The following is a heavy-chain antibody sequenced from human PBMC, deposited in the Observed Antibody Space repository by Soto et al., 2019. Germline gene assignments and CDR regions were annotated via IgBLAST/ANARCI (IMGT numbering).Heavy chain of an antibody. V-gene: IGHV3-23*01. CDR3: AKALSDADYISYDS. D-gene: IGHD4-17*01. CDR1: GFTLNHYV. Sequence: EVQLLESGGGFIQPGGSLRLSCATSGFTLNHYVMSWVRQAPGKGLEWVSAISGSGSSAYYADSVKGRFTISRDSSKGTLFLQMSSLRDEDTAVYFCAKALSDADYISYDSRGLGTLVTVSS. CDR2: ISGSGSSA. J-gene: IGHJ4*02.